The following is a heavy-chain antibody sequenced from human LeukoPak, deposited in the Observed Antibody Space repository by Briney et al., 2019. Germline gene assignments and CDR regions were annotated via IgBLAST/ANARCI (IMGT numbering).Heavy chain of an antibody. Sequence: SETLSLTCAVYGGSFSGYYWSWIRQPPGKGLEWIGEINHSGSTNYNPSLKSRVTISVDTSKNQFSLKLSSVTAADTAVYYCAREHIVVVTAIPKYYFDYWGQGTLVTVSS. V-gene: IGHV4-34*01. J-gene: IGHJ4*02. CDR3: AREHIVVVTAIPKYYFDY. CDR1: GGSFSGYY. D-gene: IGHD2-21*02. CDR2: INHSGST.